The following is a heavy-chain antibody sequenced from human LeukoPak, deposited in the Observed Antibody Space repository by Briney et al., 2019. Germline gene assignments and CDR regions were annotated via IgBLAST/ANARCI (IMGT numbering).Heavy chain of an antibody. CDR1: GFTFSGYT. V-gene: IGHV3-30*18. J-gene: IGHJ4*02. CDR2: ISYDESNK. D-gene: IGHD3-22*01. Sequence: PGRSLRLSCAASGFTFSGYTMHWVRQAPGKGLQWVALISYDESNKYYADSVKGRFTISRDNSKNTLYLQMNSLRAEDTAVYYCAKDLTRYYDSSGYYDYWGQGTLVTVSS. CDR3: AKDLTRYYDSSGYYDY.